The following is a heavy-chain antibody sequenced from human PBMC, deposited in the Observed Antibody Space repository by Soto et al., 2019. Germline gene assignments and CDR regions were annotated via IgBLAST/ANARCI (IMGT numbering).Heavy chain of an antibody. CDR2: ISAYNGNT. V-gene: IGHV1-18*01. Sequence: EASVKVSCKASGYTFTSYGISWVRQAPGQGLEWMGWISAYNGNTNYAQKLQGRVTMTTDTSTSTAYMELRSLRSDDTAVYYCARASIVVVPAAPQAWFDPWGQGTLVTVSS. CDR3: ARASIVVVPAAPQAWFDP. J-gene: IGHJ5*02. D-gene: IGHD2-2*01. CDR1: GYTFTSYG.